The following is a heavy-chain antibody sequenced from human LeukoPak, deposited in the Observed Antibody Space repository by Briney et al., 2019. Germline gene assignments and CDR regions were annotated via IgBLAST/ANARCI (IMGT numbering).Heavy chain of an antibody. V-gene: IGHV1-18*01. J-gene: IGHJ6*03. CDR1: GYTFTSYG. D-gene: IGHD3-3*01. CDR2: ISAYNGNT. CDR3: ARDRDDSVYDFWSGHYKYYYYMDV. Sequence: VDSVKVSCKASGYTFTSYGINWVRQAPGQGLEWMGWISAYNGNTNYAEKLQGRVSMTTDTSTSTAYMELRSLRSDDTAVYYCARDRDDSVYDFWSGHYKYYYYMDVWGKGTTVTVTS.